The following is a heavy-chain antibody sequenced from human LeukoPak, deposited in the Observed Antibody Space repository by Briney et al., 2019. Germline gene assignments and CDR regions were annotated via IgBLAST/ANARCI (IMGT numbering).Heavy chain of an antibody. V-gene: IGHV3-7*01. CDR3: ARDFRSYYYYMDV. CDR1: GFTFSSYW. J-gene: IGHJ6*03. CDR2: IKQDESEK. Sequence: GSPRLSCAASGFTFSSYWMSWVRQAPGKGLEWVANIKQDESEKYYVDSVKGRFTISRDNAKNSLYLQMNNLRAEDTAVYYCARDFRSYYYYMDVWGKGTTVTVSS.